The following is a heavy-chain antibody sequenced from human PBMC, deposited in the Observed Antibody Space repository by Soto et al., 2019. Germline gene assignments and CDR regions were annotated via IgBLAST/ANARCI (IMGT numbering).Heavy chain of an antibody. V-gene: IGHV3-30*18. D-gene: IGHD5-12*01. CDR3: AKDSFGGYNSWFDY. Sequence: GGSLRLSCAASGFTFSSYGMHWVRQAPGKGLEWVAVISYDGSNKYYADSVKGRFTISRDNSKNTLYLQMNSLRAEDTAVYYCAKDSFGGYNSWFDYWGQGTLVTVSS. J-gene: IGHJ4*02. CDR1: GFTFSSYG. CDR2: ISYDGSNK.